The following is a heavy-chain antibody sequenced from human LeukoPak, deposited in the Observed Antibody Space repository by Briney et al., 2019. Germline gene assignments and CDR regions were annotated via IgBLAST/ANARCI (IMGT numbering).Heavy chain of an antibody. V-gene: IGHV4-34*01. CDR1: GGSFSGYY. Sequence: PSETLSLTCAVYGGSFSGYYWSWIRQPPGKGLEWIGEINHSGSTNYNPSLKSRVTISVDTSKNQFSLKLSSVTAADTAVYYCARGRRCWPVESNWFDPWGQGTLVTVSS. J-gene: IGHJ5*02. CDR3: ARGRRCWPVESNWFDP. D-gene: IGHD2-21*01. CDR2: INHSGST.